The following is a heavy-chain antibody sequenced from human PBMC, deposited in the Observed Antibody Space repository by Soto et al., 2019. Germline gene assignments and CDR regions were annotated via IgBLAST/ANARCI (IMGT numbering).Heavy chain of an antibody. CDR3: VKNSGWFNT. Sequence: QLLQSGGCLVQPGGSLTLSCAASGLTFGTTAMSWVRQAPGEGLEWVSTIDGSGGITYYADSVKGRFTISRDNSRNTVYLQMNSLRGDDTALYYCVKNSGWFNTWGQGALVTVSS. V-gene: IGHV3-23*01. J-gene: IGHJ5*02. D-gene: IGHD3-10*01. CDR1: GLTFGTTA. CDR2: IDGSGGIT.